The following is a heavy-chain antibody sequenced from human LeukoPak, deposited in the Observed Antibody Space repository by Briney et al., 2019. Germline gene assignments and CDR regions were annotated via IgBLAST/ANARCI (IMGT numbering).Heavy chain of an antibody. J-gene: IGHJ6*02. D-gene: IGHD6-13*01. V-gene: IGHV3-21*04. CDR1: GFSFSSYY. CDR3: AKDQGYGSYYYYGMDV. Sequence: GGSLRLSCAASGFSFSSYYMNWVRQAPGKGLEWVSSISSSSSYIYYADSVKGRFTISRDNAKNSLYLQMNSLRAEDTALYYCAKDQGYGSYYYYGMDVWGQGTTVTVSS. CDR2: ISSSSSYI.